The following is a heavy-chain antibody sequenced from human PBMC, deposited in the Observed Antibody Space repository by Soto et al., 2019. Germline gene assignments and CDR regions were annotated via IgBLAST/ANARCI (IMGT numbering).Heavy chain of an antibody. CDR1: GYIFTGYY. Sequence: QVQLVQSGAEVKKPGASVKVSCKASGYIFTGYYMHWLRQAPGQGLEWMGWFNPNSGGTKYAQKFQGRVTITNDTSINTAYMELSGLISYDTAVYYCARGDFDSSANYYAGWFDPWGQGTLVTVSS. D-gene: IGHD3-22*01. CDR3: ARGDFDSSANYYAGWFDP. V-gene: IGHV1-2*02. CDR2: FNPNSGGT. J-gene: IGHJ5*02.